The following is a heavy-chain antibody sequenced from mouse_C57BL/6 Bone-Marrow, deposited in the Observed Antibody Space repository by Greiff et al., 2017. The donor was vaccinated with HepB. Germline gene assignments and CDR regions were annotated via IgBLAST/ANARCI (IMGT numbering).Heavy chain of an antibody. J-gene: IGHJ2*01. Sequence: VQLQQSGAELVRPGASVTLSCKASGYTFTDYEMHWVKQTPVHGLEWIGAIDPETGGTAYNQKFKGKAILTADKSSSTAYMELRSLTSEDSAVYYCTRTRDYGRDYWGQGTTLTVSS. CDR1: GYTFTDYE. V-gene: IGHV1-15*01. CDR2: IDPETGGT. D-gene: IGHD2-4*01. CDR3: TRTRDYGRDY.